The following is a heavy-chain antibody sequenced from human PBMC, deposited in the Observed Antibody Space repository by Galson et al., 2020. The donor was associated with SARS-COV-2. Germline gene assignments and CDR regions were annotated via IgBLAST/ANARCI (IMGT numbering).Heavy chain of an antibody. CDR1: GGSISSYY. D-gene: IGHD3-10*01. CDR2: IYTSGST. CDR3: ARAVSRVFGELFYYYYMDV. Sequence: SETLSLTCTVSGGSISSYYWSWIRQPAGKGLEWIGRIYTSGSTNYNPSLKSRVTMSVDTSKNQFSLKLSSVTAADTAVYYCARAVSRVFGELFYYYYMDVWGKGTTVTVSS. J-gene: IGHJ6*03. V-gene: IGHV4-4*07.